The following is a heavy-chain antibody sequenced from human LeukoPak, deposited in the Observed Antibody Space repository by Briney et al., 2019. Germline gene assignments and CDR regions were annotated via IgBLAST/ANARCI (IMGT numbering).Heavy chain of an antibody. V-gene: IGHV3-7*01. Sequence: GGSLRLSCAASGFTFSSYWMSWVRQAPGKGLEWVANTKYDGSERMYLDSVKGRLTIFRDNDKNSLYLQMSSLRAEDTAVYYCVRDEGATVTTYRFGHWGQGTLVTVSS. D-gene: IGHD4-11*01. CDR2: TKYDGSER. CDR3: VRDEGATVTTYRFGH. J-gene: IGHJ4*02. CDR1: GFTFSSYW.